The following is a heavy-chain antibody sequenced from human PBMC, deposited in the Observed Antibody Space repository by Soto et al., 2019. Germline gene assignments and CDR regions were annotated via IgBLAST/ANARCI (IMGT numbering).Heavy chain of an antibody. Sequence: QVQLVESGGGVVQPGRSLRLSCAASGFTFSSYGMHWVRQAPGKGLEWVAVISYDGSNKYYADSVKGRFTISRDNSKNTLYLQMNSLRAEDTAVYYCAKVLRFGGVIGDFDYWGQGPLVTVSS. D-gene: IGHD3-16*02. J-gene: IGHJ4*02. V-gene: IGHV3-30*18. CDR3: AKVLRFGGVIGDFDY. CDR1: GFTFSSYG. CDR2: ISYDGSNK.